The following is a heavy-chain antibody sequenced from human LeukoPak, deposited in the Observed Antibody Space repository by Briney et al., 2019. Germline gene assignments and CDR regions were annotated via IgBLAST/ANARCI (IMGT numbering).Heavy chain of an antibody. CDR1: GFTLSNAW. Sequence: GGSLRLSCAASGFTLSNAWMNWVRQAPGKGLEWVGLIKSKTNGETRDYAAPVKGRFTISRDDSDNTLYLQMNSLRVEDTAVYYCAKTSIPYSGYDLVFDYWGQGTLVTVSS. V-gene: IGHV3-15*01. D-gene: IGHD5-12*01. J-gene: IGHJ4*02. CDR3: AKTSIPYSGYDLVFDY. CDR2: IKSKTNGETR.